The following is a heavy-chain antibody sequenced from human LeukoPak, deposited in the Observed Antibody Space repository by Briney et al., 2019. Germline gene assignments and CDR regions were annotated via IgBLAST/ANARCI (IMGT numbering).Heavy chain of an antibody. J-gene: IGHJ4*02. CDR2: INHSGST. V-gene: IGHV4-34*01. CDR1: GGSFSGYY. D-gene: IGHD4-11*01. Sequence: SETLSLTCAVYGGSFSGYYWSWIRQPPGKGLEWIGEINHSGSTYYNPSLKSRVTISVDTSKNQFSLKLSSVTAADTAVYYCARVLSNYKDYWGQGTLVTVSS. CDR3: ARVLSNYKDY.